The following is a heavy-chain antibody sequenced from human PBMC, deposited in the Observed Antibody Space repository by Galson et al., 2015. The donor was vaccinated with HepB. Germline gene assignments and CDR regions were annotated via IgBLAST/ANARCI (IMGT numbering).Heavy chain of an antibody. J-gene: IGHJ4*02. V-gene: IGHV3-23*01. Sequence: SLRLSCAASGLSFSTSAMSWVRQAPGKGLEWVSTISGGGVSTYYADSVKGRFTISRDNSKNTLYLQMNSLRAEDTAVYYCAKAPTVTTFGYWGQGTLIIVSS. CDR1: GLSFSTSA. CDR3: AKAPTVTTFGY. D-gene: IGHD4-17*01. CDR2: ISGGGVST.